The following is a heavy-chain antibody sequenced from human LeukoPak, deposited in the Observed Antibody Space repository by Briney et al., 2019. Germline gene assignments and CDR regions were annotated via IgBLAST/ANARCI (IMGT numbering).Heavy chain of an antibody. Sequence: GGSLRLSCAASGFTFSSYAMSWVRQAPGKGLVWVSRIKDDGSHTNYADSVKGRFTISRDNAKNTLSLQMNSLRAEDTAVYYCARGSGIITGIDEWGQGTLVTVSS. D-gene: IGHD6-25*01. J-gene: IGHJ4*02. CDR1: GFTFSSYA. CDR3: ARGSGIITGIDE. V-gene: IGHV3-74*01. CDR2: IKDDGSHT.